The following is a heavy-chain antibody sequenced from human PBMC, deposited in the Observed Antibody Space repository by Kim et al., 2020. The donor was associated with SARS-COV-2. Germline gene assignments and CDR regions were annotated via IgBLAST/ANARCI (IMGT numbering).Heavy chain of an antibody. CDR2: MNPHSGDT. V-gene: IGHV1-8*01. CDR1: GYTFSNYD. J-gene: IGHJ6*04. Sequence: ASVKVSCKASGYTFSNYDINWARQATGQGLEWMGWMNPHSGDTCYVQKFQGRFTMTRNTSIGTAYMELTSLGTNDTDVFYCARPYRSGSSFYHGIEFWGK. D-gene: IGHD6-25*01. CDR3: ARPYRSGSSFYHGIEF.